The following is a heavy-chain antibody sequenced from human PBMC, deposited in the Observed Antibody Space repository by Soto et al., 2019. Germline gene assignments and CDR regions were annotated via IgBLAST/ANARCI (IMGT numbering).Heavy chain of an antibody. CDR1: GFTFTSFG. V-gene: IGHV1-18*01. J-gene: IGHJ5*02. D-gene: IGHD3-16*01. CDR2: ISIYNGDT. CDR3: ARGEETLTA. Sequence: QVQLVQSGTEVKKPGASVKVSCKAAGFTFTSFGISWVRQAPGQGLEWMGRISIYNGDTDYAQKVQGRATLTADTSTSTAYMELRRLRYDDTAVYYCARGEETLTAWGQGTLITVSS.